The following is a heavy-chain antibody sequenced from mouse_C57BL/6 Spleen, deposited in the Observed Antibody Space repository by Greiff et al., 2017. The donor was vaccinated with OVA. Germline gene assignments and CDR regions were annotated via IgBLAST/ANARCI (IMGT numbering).Heavy chain of an antibody. CDR3: ARHEENYYGSDYFDY. V-gene: IGHV1-62-2*01. J-gene: IGHJ2*01. D-gene: IGHD1-1*01. CDR1: GYTFTEYT. CDR2: FYPGSGSI. Sequence: QVQLKESGAELVKPGASVKLSCKASGYTFTEYTIHWVKQRSGQGLEWIGWFYPGSGSIKYNEKFKDKATLTADKSSSTDYMELSRLTSEDSAVYFCARHEENYYGSDYFDYWGQGTTLTVSS.